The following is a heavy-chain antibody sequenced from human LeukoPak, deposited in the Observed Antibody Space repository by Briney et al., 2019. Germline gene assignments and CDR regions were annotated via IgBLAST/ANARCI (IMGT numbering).Heavy chain of an antibody. CDR2: VNPSDGYT. CDR3: ARDISTYSGTFSGGDH. D-gene: IGHD1-26*01. Sequence: ASVKVSCKASGYTFNKFYMHWVRQAPGQGLEWMGIVNPSDGYTTYAQKFQGRVTMTRDMSTSTVYMELSSLTSDDTAVYFCARDISTYSGTFSGGDHWGQGTLVTVSS. V-gene: IGHV1-46*02. CDR1: GYTFNKFY. J-gene: IGHJ4*02.